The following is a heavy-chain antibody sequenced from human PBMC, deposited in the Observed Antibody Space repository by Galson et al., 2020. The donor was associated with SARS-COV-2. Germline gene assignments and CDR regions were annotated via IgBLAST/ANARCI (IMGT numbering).Heavy chain of an antibody. J-gene: IGHJ4*02. CDR1: GFTFSSYG. Sequence: GGSLRLSCAASGFTFSSYGMHWVRQAPGKGLEWVAVTWYDGSNKYYADSVKGRFTISRDNSKNTLYLQMNSLRAEDTAVYYCATDPGFDYWGQGTLVTVSS. V-gene: IGHV3-33*01. CDR2: TWYDGSNK. CDR3: ATDPGFDY.